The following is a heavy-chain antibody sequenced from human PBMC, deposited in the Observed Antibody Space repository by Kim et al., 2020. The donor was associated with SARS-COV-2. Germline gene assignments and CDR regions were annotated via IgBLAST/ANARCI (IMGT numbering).Heavy chain of an antibody. CDR3: ASYSGYDGRFDY. Sequence: YADSVKGRFTISRENSKNTLYLQMNSLRAEDTAVYYCASYSGYDGRFDYWGQGTLVTVSS. V-gene: IGHV3-33*01. D-gene: IGHD5-12*01. J-gene: IGHJ4*02.